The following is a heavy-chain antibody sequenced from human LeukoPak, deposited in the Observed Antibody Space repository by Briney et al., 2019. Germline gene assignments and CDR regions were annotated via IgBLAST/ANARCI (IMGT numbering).Heavy chain of an antibody. CDR1: GGSISSGSYY. D-gene: IGHD6-19*01. CDR2: IYTPGST. V-gene: IGHV4-61*09. J-gene: IGHJ4*02. CDR3: AREWLGLFDY. Sequence: PSETLSLTCTVSGGSISSGSYYWSWIRQPAGKGLEWIGHIYTPGSTNYNPSLKSRVTISIDMSRNQFSLKLRSVTAADTAVYYCAREWLGLFDYWGQGTLVTVSS.